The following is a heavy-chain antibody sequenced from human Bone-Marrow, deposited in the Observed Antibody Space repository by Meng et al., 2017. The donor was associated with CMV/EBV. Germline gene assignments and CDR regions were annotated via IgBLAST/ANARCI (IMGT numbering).Heavy chain of an antibody. CDR1: GFTFSSYA. V-gene: IGHV3-21*01. CDR3: ARDHCSSASCNKGYYGMDV. D-gene: IGHD2-2*02. J-gene: IGHJ6*02. Sequence: GESLKISCAASGFTFSSYAMHWVRQAPGKGLEWVSSITSSGSYIYYADSVKGRFTISRDSAKNSLYLQMNSLRAEDTAVYYCARDHCSSASCNKGYYGMDVWGQGTTVTVSS. CDR2: ITSSGSYI.